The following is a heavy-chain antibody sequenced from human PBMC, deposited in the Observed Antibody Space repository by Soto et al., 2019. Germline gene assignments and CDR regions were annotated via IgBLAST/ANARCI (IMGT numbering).Heavy chain of an antibody. CDR3: ARYEGYCSGGSCYRYFDL. Sequence: GGSLRLSCAASGFTFSSYDMHWVRQATGKGLEWVSAIGTAGDTYYPGSVKGRFTISRENAKNSLYLQMNSLRAGDTAVYYCARYEGYCSGGSCYRYFDLWGRGTLVTV. CDR2: IGTAGDT. J-gene: IGHJ2*01. CDR1: GFTFSSYD. D-gene: IGHD2-15*01. V-gene: IGHV3-13*01.